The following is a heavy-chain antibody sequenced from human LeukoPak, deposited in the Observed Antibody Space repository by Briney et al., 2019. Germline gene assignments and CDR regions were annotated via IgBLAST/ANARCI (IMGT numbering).Heavy chain of an antibody. V-gene: IGHV4-34*01. Sequence: SETLSLTCAVYGGSFSGYYWSWIRQPPGKGLEWIGEINHSGSTNYNPSLKSRVTISVDTSKNQFSLKLSSVTAADTAVYYCARAPYDILTGYSPWRYYFDYWGQGTLVTVSS. CDR3: ARAPYDILTGYSPWRYYFDY. J-gene: IGHJ4*02. CDR2: INHSGST. D-gene: IGHD3-9*01. CDR1: GGSFSGYY.